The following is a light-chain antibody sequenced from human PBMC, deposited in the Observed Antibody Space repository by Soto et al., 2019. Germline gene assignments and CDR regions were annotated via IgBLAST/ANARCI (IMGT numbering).Light chain of an antibody. V-gene: IGKV3-15*01. Sequence: EIVMTQSPATLSVSPGERATLSCRASQRVSSNFAWYRQKPVQAPTLVIYGASTRATALPARFSGSGSGTEFTLTISSLQSEDFAVYYCQQYNNWPYTFGQGTK. CDR1: QRVSSN. J-gene: IGKJ2*01. CDR2: GAS. CDR3: QQYNNWPYT.